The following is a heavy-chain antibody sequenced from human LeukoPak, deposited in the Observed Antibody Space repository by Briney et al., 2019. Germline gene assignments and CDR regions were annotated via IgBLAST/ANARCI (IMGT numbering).Heavy chain of an antibody. CDR2: IDPNSGTT. V-gene: IGHV1-2*02. Sequence: ASVKVSCKASGYTFTGYYLHWVRQAPGQGLEWMGWIDPNSGTTIYAQKFQDRVTMTRDTSINTVYMHLSGLTFDDTAVYYCARGSIVVVHMDVWGKGTTVTVSS. J-gene: IGHJ6*03. CDR1: GYTFTGYY. D-gene: IGHD2-2*01. CDR3: ARGSIVVVHMDV.